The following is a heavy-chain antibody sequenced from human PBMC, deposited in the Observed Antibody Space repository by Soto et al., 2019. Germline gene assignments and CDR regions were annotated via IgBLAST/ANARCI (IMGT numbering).Heavy chain of an antibody. J-gene: IGHJ4*02. V-gene: IGHV3-9*01. CDR2: ISWNSGSI. CDR3: VKEKVSSSRYVEGYFDY. CDR1: GFTFDDYA. Sequence: PGGSLRLSCTASGFTFDDYAMHWVRQAPGKGLEWVSGISWNSGSIGYADSVKGRFTISRDNAKNSLYLQMNSLRAEDTALYYCVKEKVSSSRYVEGYFDYWGQGTLVTVSS. D-gene: IGHD6-13*01.